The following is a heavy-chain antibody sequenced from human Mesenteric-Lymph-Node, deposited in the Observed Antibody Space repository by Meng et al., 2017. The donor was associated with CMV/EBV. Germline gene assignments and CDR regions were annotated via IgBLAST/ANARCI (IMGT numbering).Heavy chain of an antibody. D-gene: IGHD5-18*01. CDR1: GFTFSSYA. Sequence: GGSLGLSCAASGFTFSSYAMSWVRQAPGKGLEWVSVIYSGGSSTYYADSVKGRFTISRDNSKNTLYLQMNSLRAEDTAVYYCAKADTAMAQADYGMDVWGQGTTVTVSS. CDR2: IYSGGSST. J-gene: IGHJ6*02. CDR3: AKADTAMAQADYGMDV. V-gene: IGHV3-23*03.